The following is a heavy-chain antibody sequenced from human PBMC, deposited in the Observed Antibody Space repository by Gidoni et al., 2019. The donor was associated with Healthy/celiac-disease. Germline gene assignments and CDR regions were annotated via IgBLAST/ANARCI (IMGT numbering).Heavy chain of an antibody. D-gene: IGHD5-12*01. V-gene: IGHV1-3*01. Sequence: QVQLVQSGAEVKKPGASVNVSCSASGYTFPSYAMHWVRQAPGQRLEWMGWINAGSGNTKYSQKFQGRVTITRDTSASTAYMELSSLRSEDTAVYYCARSPVATTTLDYWGQGTLVTVSS. CDR1: GYTFPSYA. CDR3: ARSPVATTTLDY. CDR2: INAGSGNT. J-gene: IGHJ4*02.